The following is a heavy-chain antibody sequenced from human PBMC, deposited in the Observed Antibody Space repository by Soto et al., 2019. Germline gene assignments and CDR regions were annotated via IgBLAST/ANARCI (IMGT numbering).Heavy chain of an antibody. Sequence: TGGSLRLSYAASGFTFGGYGMHWVRQAPGKGLEWVAVIWYDGSNKYYADSVKGRFTISRDNSKNTLYLQMNSLRAEDTAVYYCARDISPPPPKYSSSGYYYYGMDVWGQGTTVTVSS. CDR3: ARDISPPPPKYSSSGYYYYGMDV. CDR2: IWYDGSNK. V-gene: IGHV3-33*01. J-gene: IGHJ6*02. CDR1: GFTFGGYG. D-gene: IGHD6-13*01.